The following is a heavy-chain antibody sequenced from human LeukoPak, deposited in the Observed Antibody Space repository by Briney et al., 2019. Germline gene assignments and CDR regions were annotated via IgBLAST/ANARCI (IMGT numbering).Heavy chain of an antibody. D-gene: IGHD2-8*01. J-gene: IGHJ5*02. CDR3: ARAGIPGYCTNVTCSNWLDP. Sequence: ASVKVSCKASGYTFTGYYMHWVRQATGQGLEWMGWMNPNSGNTGYAQKFQGRVTMTRNTSISTAYMELSSLRSEDTAVYYCARAGIPGYCTNVTCSNWLDPWGQGTLVTVSS. CDR2: MNPNSGNT. V-gene: IGHV1-8*02. CDR1: GYTFTGYY.